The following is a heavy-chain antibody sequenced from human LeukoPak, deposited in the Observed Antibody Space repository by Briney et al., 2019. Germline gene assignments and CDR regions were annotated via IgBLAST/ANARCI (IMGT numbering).Heavy chain of an antibody. CDR1: GFTFSSYG. CDR2: IRYDGSNK. Sequence: GGSLRLSCAASGFTFSSYGMHWVRQAPGKGLEWVAFIRYDGSNKYYADSVKGRFTISRDNSKNTLYLQMNSLRAEDTAVYYCARGYGGNSFVRAGYWGQGTLVTVSS. V-gene: IGHV3-30*02. CDR3: ARGYGGNSFVRAGY. D-gene: IGHD4-23*01. J-gene: IGHJ4*02.